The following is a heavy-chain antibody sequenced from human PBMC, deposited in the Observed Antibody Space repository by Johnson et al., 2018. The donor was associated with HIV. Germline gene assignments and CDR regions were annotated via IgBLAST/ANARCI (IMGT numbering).Heavy chain of an antibody. CDR2: ISWNSGNI. CDR3: AKGLMFGGVGDAFDV. CDR1: GFTFDDYA. J-gene: IGHJ3*01. Sequence: VQLVESGGGLVQPGRSLRLSCVASGFTFDDYAMHWVRQALGKGLEWVSGISWNSGNIGYADSVKGRFTISRDNAKNSLYLQINSLRAEDAALYYCAKGLMFGGVGDAFDVWGQGSKVTVSS. D-gene: IGHD3-16*01. V-gene: IGHV3-9*01.